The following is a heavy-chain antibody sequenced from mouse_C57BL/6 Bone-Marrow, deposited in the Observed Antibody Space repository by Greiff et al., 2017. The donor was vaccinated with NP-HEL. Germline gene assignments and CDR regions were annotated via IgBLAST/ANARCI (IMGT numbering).Heavy chain of an antibody. D-gene: IGHD2-5*01. CDR3: AREGYSNFFDY. J-gene: IGHJ2*01. Sequence: VQLQQSGPELVKPGASVKISCKASGYTFTDYYMNWVKQSHGKSLEWIGDINPNNGGTSYNQKFKGKATLTVDKSSSTAYMELRSLTSEDSAVYYCAREGYSNFFDYWGQGTTLTVSS. CDR1: GYTFTDYY. V-gene: IGHV1-26*01. CDR2: INPNNGGT.